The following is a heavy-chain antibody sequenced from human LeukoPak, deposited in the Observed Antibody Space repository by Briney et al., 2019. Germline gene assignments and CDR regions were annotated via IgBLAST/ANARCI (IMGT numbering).Heavy chain of an antibody. CDR2: ISAYNGNT. CDR3: ARGQQLVPLWYFDY. D-gene: IGHD6-13*01. Sequence: VASVKVSCKASGYTFTSYGISWVRQAPGQGLEWMGWISAYNGNTNYAQKLQGRVTMTTDTSTSTAYMELRSLRSDDTAVYYCARGQQLVPLWYFDYWGQGTLVTVSS. V-gene: IGHV1-18*01. J-gene: IGHJ4*02. CDR1: GYTFTSYG.